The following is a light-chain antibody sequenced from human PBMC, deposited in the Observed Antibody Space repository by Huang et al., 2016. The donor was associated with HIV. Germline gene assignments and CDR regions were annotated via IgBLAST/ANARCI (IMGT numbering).Light chain of an antibody. J-gene: IGKJ4*02. V-gene: IGKV3-11*01. CDR3: HQRAGWPL. CDR1: QTISSY. Sequence: VVLTQSPATLSLYPGEIATLPYRASQTISSYLAWNQHKPGQPPRLLIYDTSKRATGIPARFSGSWSGTDFTLTISSREPEDFAVYYCHQRAGWPLFGGGTKVEIK. CDR2: DTS.